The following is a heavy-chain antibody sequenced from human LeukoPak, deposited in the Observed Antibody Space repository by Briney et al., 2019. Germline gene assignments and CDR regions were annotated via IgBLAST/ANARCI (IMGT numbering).Heavy chain of an antibody. CDR2: INPNSGGT. J-gene: IGHJ5*02. D-gene: IGHD6-6*01. Sequence: ASVKVSCKASGYTFTSYDISWVRQAPGQGLEWMGWINPNSGGTNYAQKFQGRVTMTRDTSISTAYMELSRLRSDDTAVYYCARDHEQLVRGTHWFDPWGQGTLVTVSS. V-gene: IGHV1-2*02. CDR1: GYTFTSYD. CDR3: ARDHEQLVRGTHWFDP.